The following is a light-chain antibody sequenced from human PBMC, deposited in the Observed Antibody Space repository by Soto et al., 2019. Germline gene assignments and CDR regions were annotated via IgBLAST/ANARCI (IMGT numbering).Light chain of an antibody. J-gene: IGLJ3*02. Sequence: QSALTQPASVSGSPGQSITISCTGTSSDVGGYNYVSWYQQHPGKAPKLMLYDVSNRPSGVSDRFSGSKSGNTASLTISGLQAEDAADYYCSSYTSSSTWVFGGGTQLTVL. CDR1: SSDVGGYNY. V-gene: IGLV2-14*03. CDR3: SSYTSSSTWV. CDR2: DVS.